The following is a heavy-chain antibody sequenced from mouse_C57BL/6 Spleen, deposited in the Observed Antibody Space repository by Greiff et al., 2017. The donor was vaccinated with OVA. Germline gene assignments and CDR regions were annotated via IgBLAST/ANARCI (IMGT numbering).Heavy chain of an antibody. V-gene: IGHV8-12*01. CDR2: IYWDDAK. J-gene: IGHJ4*01. Sequence: QVTLKESGPGILQSSQTLSLTCSFSGFSLSTSGMGVSWISQPSGKGLEWLAHIYWDDAKRYNTSLKSRLTITKDTSRNQLFLKITSVDTADTATYYCARRLGGNYDAMDYWGQGTSVTVS. CDR1: GFSLSTSGMG. D-gene: IGHD2-1*01. CDR3: ARRLGGNYDAMDY.